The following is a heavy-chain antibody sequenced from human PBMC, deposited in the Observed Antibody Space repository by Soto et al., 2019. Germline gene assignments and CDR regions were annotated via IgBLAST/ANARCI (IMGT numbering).Heavy chain of an antibody. D-gene: IGHD1-1*01. CDR1: GYTFASYY. V-gene: IGHV1-46*01. Sequence: GASVKVSCKASGYTFASYYMRWVRQAPGQGLEWMGIINPSGGSTSYAQKFQGRVTMTRDTSTSTVYMELSSLRSEDTAVYYCAASPTGTPPASFDYWGQGTLVTVSS. CDR3: AASPTGTPPASFDY. J-gene: IGHJ4*02. CDR2: INPSGGST.